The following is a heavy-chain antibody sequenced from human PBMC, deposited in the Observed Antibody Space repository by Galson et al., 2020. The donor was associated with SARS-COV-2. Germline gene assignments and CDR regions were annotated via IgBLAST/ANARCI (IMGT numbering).Heavy chain of an antibody. J-gene: IGHJ5*02. D-gene: IGHD6-6*01. Sequence: SATLSLTCTISGGSRSSYFWSWIRQPPGKGLEWIGYINHNGRSNYNPSLKSRVSMSLDTSKNQVTLKWNSVIAAETAVYYCARVAVGGARPGFDPWGHGSLVTVSS. CDR3: ARVAVGGARPGFDP. CDR2: INHNGRS. CDR1: GGSRSSYF. V-gene: IGHV4-59*01.